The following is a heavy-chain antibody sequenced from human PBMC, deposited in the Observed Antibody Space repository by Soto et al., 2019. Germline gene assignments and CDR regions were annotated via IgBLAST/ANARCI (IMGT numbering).Heavy chain of an antibody. D-gene: IGHD3-22*01. Sequence: GGSLRLSCAASGFTFSSYGMHWVRQAPGKGLEWVAVIWYDGSNKYYADSVKGRFTISRDNSKNTLYLQMNSLRAEDTAVYYCARDRRSVVTRHRGVSYGMDVWGQGTTVTVSS. V-gene: IGHV3-33*01. CDR1: GFTFSSYG. CDR2: IWYDGSNK. CDR3: ARDRRSVVTRHRGVSYGMDV. J-gene: IGHJ6*02.